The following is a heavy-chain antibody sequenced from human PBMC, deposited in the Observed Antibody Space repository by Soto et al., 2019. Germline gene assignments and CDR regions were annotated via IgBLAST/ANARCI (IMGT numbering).Heavy chain of an antibody. D-gene: IGHD3-3*01. CDR2: ISYVGTNE. CDR1: GFIFSNYA. J-gene: IGHJ6*02. V-gene: IGHV3-30-3*01. CDR3: ARVPSPPYYDFSSGPATNGMDV. Sequence: EQLVESGGGVVHPGRSLRLSCAASGFIFSNYAMHWVRQAPGKGLEGVALISYVGTNEYYADSVKGRFTISRDDSKNTLYLQMNSLRAEDTAVYYCARVPSPPYYDFSSGPATNGMDVWGQGTTVTVSS.